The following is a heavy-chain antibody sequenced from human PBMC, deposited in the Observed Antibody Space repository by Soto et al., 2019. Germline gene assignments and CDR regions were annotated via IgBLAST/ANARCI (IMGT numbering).Heavy chain of an antibody. CDR3: ANTVV. J-gene: IGHJ6*01. V-gene: IGHV3-7*05. CDR2: IKEDGSEQ. Sequence: EEQVVESGGVLVQPGGSLRLSCAAAGFSSSHDCMSWVRQAPGKGLELVANIKEDGSEQNYVDPLKGRFTTSRDNAKNSLYLQMHSLRADDTAVYYCANTVVRGLGTTVTVSS. D-gene: IGHD3-10*01. CDR1: GFSSSHDC.